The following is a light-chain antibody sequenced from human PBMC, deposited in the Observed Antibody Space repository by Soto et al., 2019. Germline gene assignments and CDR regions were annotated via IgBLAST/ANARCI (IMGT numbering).Light chain of an antibody. CDR3: QQYNNWPIT. J-gene: IGKJ5*01. V-gene: IGKV3-15*01. Sequence: EIVLTQSPGTLSLSPGERATLSCRASQSLSSNLAWYQQKPGQAPRLLIYGASTRVTGIPARFSGSGSGTEFTLIISSLQSEDFAVYYCQQYNNWPITFGQGTRLEIK. CDR1: QSLSSN. CDR2: GAS.